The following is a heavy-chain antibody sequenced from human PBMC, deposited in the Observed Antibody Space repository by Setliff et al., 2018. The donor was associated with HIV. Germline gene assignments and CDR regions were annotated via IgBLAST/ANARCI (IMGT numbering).Heavy chain of an antibody. CDR3: AITAVGATAEMY. J-gene: IGHJ4*02. D-gene: IGHD2-21*02. V-gene: IGHV4-34*01. CDR2: LNHYGHL. CDR1: AVPFGNYY. Sequence: SETLSLTCGLNAVPFGNYYWNWIRRSPERGLEWIVELNHYGHLNYNPSLRNRVTVSVDTSKPQFSLGMSSVTAADTTVYYCAITAVGATAEMYWGQGTLVTVSS.